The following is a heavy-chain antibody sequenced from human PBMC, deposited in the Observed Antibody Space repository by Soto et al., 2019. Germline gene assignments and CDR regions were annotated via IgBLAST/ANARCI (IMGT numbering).Heavy chain of an antibody. CDR1: GYTFSSYV. CDR3: ARASFGSTWYAYDN. CDR2: INVDNGNT. V-gene: IGHV1-3*01. Sequence: QVQLVQSGADMKKPGASVKISCKASGYTFSSYVIHWVRQAPGQGLEWMGWINVDNGNTRYSQTFQGRVTFTGDTSASTVYMELTKLESEDTAMFYCARASFGSTWYAYDNWGLGPLVTVSS. D-gene: IGHD6-13*01. J-gene: IGHJ4*02.